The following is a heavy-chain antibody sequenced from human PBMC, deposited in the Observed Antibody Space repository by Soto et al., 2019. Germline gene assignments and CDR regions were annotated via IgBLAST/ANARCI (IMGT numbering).Heavy chain of an antibody. CDR1: GGSISSGDYY. D-gene: IGHD5-18*01. Sequence: NPSETLSLTCTVSGGSISSGDYYWSWIRQPPGKGLEWIGYIYYSGSTYYNPSLKSRVTISVDTSKNQFSLKLSSVTAADTAVYYCARVPTVDTAEAYYYYYYGMDVWGQGTTVTVS. V-gene: IGHV4-30-4*01. J-gene: IGHJ6*02. CDR2: IYYSGST. CDR3: ARVPTVDTAEAYYYYYYGMDV.